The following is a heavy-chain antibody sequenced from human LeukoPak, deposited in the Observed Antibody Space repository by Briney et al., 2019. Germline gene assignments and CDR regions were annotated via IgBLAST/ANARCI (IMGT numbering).Heavy chain of an antibody. CDR2: IIPILGIA. J-gene: IGHJ3*02. V-gene: IGHV1-69*04. CDR1: GGTFSSYA. Sequence: SVKVSCKASGGTFSSYAISWVRQAPGQGLEWMGRIIPILGIANYAQKFQGRVTITADKSTSTAYMELSSLRSEDTAVYYCASTSGVRVGNAFDIWGQGTMVTVSS. CDR3: ASTSGVRVGNAFDI. D-gene: IGHD1-26*01.